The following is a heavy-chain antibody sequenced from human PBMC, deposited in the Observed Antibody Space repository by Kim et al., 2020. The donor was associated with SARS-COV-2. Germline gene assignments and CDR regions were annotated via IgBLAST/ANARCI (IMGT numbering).Heavy chain of an antibody. Sequence: ASVKVSCKASGYTFTSYAMHWVRQAPGQRLEWMGWINAGNGNTKYSQKFQGRVTITRDTSASTAYMELSSLRSEDTAVYYCARIPGIAAAGTNYYYYYGMDVGGQGTTVTVSS. CDR3: ARIPGIAAAGTNYYYYYGMDV. CDR1: GYTFTSYA. V-gene: IGHV1-3*01. CDR2: INAGNGNT. D-gene: IGHD6-13*01. J-gene: IGHJ6*02.